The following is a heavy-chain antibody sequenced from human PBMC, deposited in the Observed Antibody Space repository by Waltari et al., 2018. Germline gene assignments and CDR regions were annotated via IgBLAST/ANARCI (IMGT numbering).Heavy chain of an antibody. CDR1: GFPLSIHW. CDR2: INQDGSEK. V-gene: IGHV3-7*01. D-gene: IGHD6-13*01. Sequence: EVQLVESGGGLVQPGGPLGRCCAASGFPLSIHWMTWVRQAPGKGLEWVDNINQDGSEKYSVESVKGRFTISRDNAKNSLYLQLNSLRADDTAVYYCTRGGDDSSWYWRNWGQGTLVTVSS. CDR3: TRGGDDSSWYWRN. J-gene: IGHJ4*02.